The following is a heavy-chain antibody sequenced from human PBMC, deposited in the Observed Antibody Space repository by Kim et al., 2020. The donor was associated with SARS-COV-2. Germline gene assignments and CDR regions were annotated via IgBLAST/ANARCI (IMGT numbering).Heavy chain of an antibody. J-gene: IGHJ6*01. CDR3: ASLGPWTQQLVVGGEYDIVMDV. CDR1: GFTFSDYY. CDR2: ISSSSSYT. Sequence: GGSLRLSCAASGFTFSDYYMSWIRQAPGKGLEWVSYISSSSSYTNYADSVKGRFTISRDNAKNSLYLQMNSLRAEDTAVYYCASLGPWTQQLVVGGEYDIVMDVWGQATTVTVSS. V-gene: IGHV3-11*06. D-gene: IGHD6-13*01.